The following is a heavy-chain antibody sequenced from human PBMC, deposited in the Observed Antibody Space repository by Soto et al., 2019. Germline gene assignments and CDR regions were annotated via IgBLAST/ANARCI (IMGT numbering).Heavy chain of an antibody. CDR3: ARVVSSSYYSHRLVDV. V-gene: IGHV3-53*01. CDR1: GFTVSSYY. CDR2: IYSGGST. Sequence: EVQLVESGGGLIQPGGSLRLSCAASGFTVSSYYMSWVRQAPGKGLEWVSVIYSGGSTYYADTVKGRFTISRAKSRNKLYINMNSVGDADTAVYYCARVVSSSYYSHRLVDVCGQGTTVTVSS. J-gene: IGHJ6*02. D-gene: IGHD3-22*01.